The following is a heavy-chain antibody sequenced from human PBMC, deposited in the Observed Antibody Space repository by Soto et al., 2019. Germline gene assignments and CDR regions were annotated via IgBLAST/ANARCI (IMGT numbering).Heavy chain of an antibody. CDR1: GFSFTTYT. D-gene: IGHD2-2*01. Sequence: GGSLRLSCAASGFSFTTYTMNWVRQAPGKGLEWVSSISSDNNYICYADSVRGRLTISRGNAKKSLYLQMHSLRAEDTAVYYCAKGQYCTSISCSIPPPPPSLCPNRWHSNSYYYGIDLYRQGSTVTVSS. V-gene: IGHV3-21*01. CDR3: AKGQYCTSISCSIPPPPPSLCPNRWHSNSYYYGIDL. J-gene: IGHJ6*02. CDR2: ISSDNNYI.